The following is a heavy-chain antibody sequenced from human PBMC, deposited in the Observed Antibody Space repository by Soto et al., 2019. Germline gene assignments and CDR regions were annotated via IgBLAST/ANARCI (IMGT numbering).Heavy chain of an antibody. J-gene: IGHJ6*02. D-gene: IGHD2-2*01. Sequence: PSETLSLTCAVYGGSFSGYYWSWIRQPPGKGLEWIGEINHSGSTNYNPSLKSRVTISVDTSKNQFSLKLSSATAADTAVYYCARGRGYCSSTSCWKDVWGQGTTVTVSS. V-gene: IGHV4-34*01. CDR1: GGSFSGYY. CDR2: INHSGST. CDR3: ARGRGYCSSTSCWKDV.